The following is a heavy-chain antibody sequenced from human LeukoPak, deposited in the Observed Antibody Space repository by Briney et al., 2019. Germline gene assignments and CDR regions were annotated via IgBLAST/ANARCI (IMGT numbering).Heavy chain of an antibody. CDR1: GFTFRSYG. CDR2: ISGSGGST. J-gene: IGHJ5*02. D-gene: IGHD6-13*01. V-gene: IGHV3-23*01. Sequence: GGSLRLSCAASGFTFRSYGMHWVRQAPGKGLEWVSGISGSGGSTYYADSVKGRFTISRDISKNTLYLQMNSLRAEDTAVYYCAKGGTAWYGNWFDTWGPGTLVTVSS. CDR3: AKGGTAWYGNWFDT.